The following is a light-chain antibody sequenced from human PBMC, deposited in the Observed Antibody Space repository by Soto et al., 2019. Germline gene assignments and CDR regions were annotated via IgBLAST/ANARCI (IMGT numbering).Light chain of an antibody. Sequence: EIVLTQSPGTLSLSPGERATLSCRASQSISSSYLAGGQQKPGQAPRLLIYGASTRATGIPDRFSGSGSGTDFTLTISRLEPEDFAVYYCQQYGSSPPALAFGGGTKVEIK. J-gene: IGKJ4*01. CDR3: QQYGSSPPALA. V-gene: IGKV3-20*01. CDR1: QSISSSY. CDR2: GAS.